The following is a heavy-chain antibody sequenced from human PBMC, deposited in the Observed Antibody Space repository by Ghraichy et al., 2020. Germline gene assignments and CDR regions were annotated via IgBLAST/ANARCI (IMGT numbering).Heavy chain of an antibody. V-gene: IGHV3-48*01. CDR2: IGTSSPI. CDR1: GFAFSSYS. Sequence: GGSLRLSCAASGFAFSSYSMNWVRQAPGKGLEWVSYIGTSSPIYYADSVKGRFTISRDNSKNTLYLQMNSLGAEDTAVYYCARGVGAELDYWGQGTLVTVSS. D-gene: IGHD3-10*01. J-gene: IGHJ4*02. CDR3: ARGVGAELDY.